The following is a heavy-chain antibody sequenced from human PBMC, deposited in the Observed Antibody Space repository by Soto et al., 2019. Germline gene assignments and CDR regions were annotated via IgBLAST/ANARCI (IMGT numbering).Heavy chain of an antibody. CDR2: IYYTGTT. V-gene: IGHV4-59*08. CDR3: ARLAPYFDH. Sequence: SETLSLTCSVSGGSITSYYWSWIRQPPGKGLEWIGYIYYTGTTSYNPSLKGRVTILVDTSKNQFSLQLNSVTAADTAVYYCARLAPYFDHWGQGTLVTVSS. J-gene: IGHJ4*02. CDR1: GGSITSYY.